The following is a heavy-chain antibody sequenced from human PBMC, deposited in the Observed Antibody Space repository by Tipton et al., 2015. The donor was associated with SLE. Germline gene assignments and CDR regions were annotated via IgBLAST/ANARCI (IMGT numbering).Heavy chain of an antibody. CDR3: ARWRGYGPSFDC. D-gene: IGHD5-18*01. CDR1: GGSISGYY. Sequence: LRLSCTVSGGSISGYYWGWIRQPPGKGLEWIGYIYDSGSTSYKPSLKTRVTISVDTSKNQFSLKLSSVTAADTAVYYCARWRGYGPSFDCWGQGTLVTVSS. V-gene: IGHV4-59*01. J-gene: IGHJ4*02. CDR2: IYDSGST.